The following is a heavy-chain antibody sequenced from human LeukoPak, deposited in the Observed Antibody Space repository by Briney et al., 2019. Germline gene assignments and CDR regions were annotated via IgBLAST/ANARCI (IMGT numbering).Heavy chain of an antibody. J-gene: IGHJ4*02. D-gene: IGHD6-19*01. CDR3: ARSERAVAAPGY. Sequence: SETLSLTCTVSGGSISSNSYYWGWIRQPPGKGLEWIASIYYSGDTYYNPSLKSRVTISVDRSRNQFSLKLSSVTAADTAVYYCARSERAVAAPGYWGQGTLVTVSS. CDR1: GGSISSNSYY. CDR2: IYYSGDT. V-gene: IGHV4-39*07.